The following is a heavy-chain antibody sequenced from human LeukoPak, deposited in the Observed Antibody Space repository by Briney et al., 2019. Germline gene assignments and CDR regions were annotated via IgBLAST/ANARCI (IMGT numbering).Heavy chain of an antibody. J-gene: IGHJ4*02. CDR3: ASVSRLPIDY. V-gene: IGHV3-48*03. D-gene: IGHD3-3*02. Sequence: TGGSLRLSCAASGFTFSSYEMNWVRQAPGKGLEWVSYISSSGSTIYYADSVKGRFTTSRDNAKNSLYLQMNSLRAEDTAVYYCASVSRLPIDYWGQGTLVTVSS. CDR2: ISSSGSTI. CDR1: GFTFSSYE.